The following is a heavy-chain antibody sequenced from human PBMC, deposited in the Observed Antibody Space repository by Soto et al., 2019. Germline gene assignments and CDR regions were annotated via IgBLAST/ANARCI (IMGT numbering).Heavy chain of an antibody. CDR3: AKDNGDYELLWYFDL. CDR1: GFTFSSYA. D-gene: IGHD4-17*01. J-gene: IGHJ2*01. V-gene: IGHV3-23*01. Sequence: PGGSLRLSXAASGFTFSSYAMSWVRQAPGKGLEWVSAISGSGGSTYYADSVKGRFTTSRDNSKNTLYLQMNSLRAEDTAVYYCAKDNGDYELLWYFDLWGRGTLVTVSS. CDR2: ISGSGGST.